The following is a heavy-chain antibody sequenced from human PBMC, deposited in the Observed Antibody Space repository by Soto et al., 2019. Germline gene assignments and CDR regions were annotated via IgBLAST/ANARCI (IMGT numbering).Heavy chain of an antibody. V-gene: IGHV3-11*01. Sequence: WGSLRISCAASGFTFSDYYMSWIRQTPGKGLECVSYISSSVSTIYYADSVKGRFTISRDNAKNTLNLQMNDLRVEDTAVIYCAKGRKSTEKDIAVMLAAASSIQHWGQGTLVIVYS. J-gene: IGHJ1*01. CDR1: GFTFSDYY. D-gene: IGHD2-15*01. CDR3: AKGRKSTEKDIAVMLAAASSIQH. CDR2: ISSSVSTI.